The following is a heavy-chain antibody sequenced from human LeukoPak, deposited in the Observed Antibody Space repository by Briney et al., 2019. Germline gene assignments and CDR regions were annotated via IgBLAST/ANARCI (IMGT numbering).Heavy chain of an antibody. CDR3: AALDHGHDY. CDR1: GFTFSSYE. V-gene: IGHV3-48*03. J-gene: IGHJ4*02. Sequence: GGSLRLSCAASGFTFSSYEMNWVRQAPGKGLEWVSYISSSGSTIYYADSVKGRFTISRDNAKNTLYLQMNSLRAEDTAMYYCAALDHGHDYWGQGTLVSVST. CDR2: ISSSGSTI.